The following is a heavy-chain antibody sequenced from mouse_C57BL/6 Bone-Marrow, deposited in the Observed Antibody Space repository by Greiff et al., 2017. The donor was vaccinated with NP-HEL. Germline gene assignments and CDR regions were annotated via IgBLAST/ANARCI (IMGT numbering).Heavy chain of an antibody. V-gene: IGHV1-81*01. CDR2: IYPRSGNT. Sequence: QVLLKESGAELARPGASVKLSCKASGYTFTSYGISWVKQRTGQGLEWIGEIYPRSGNTYYNEKFKGKATLTADKSSSTAYMELRSLTSEDSAVYFCARKHGYYPYYWGQGITLTVSS. CDR1: GYTFTSYG. J-gene: IGHJ2*01. D-gene: IGHD2-3*01. CDR3: ARKHGYYPYY.